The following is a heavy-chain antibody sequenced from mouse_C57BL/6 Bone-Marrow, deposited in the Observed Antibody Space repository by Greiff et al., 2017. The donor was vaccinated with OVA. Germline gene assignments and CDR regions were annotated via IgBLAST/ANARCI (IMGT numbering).Heavy chain of an antibody. CDR3: TRREIYYDYVWAMDY. D-gene: IGHD2-4*01. V-gene: IGHV1-5*01. CDR1: GYTFTSYW. Sequence: VQLQQSGTVLARPGASVKMSCKTSGYTFTSYWMHWVKQRPGQGLEWIGAIYPGNSDTSYNQKFKGKAKLTAVTSASTAYMELSSLTNEDSAVYYCTRREIYYDYVWAMDYWGQGTSVTVSS. CDR2: IYPGNSDT. J-gene: IGHJ4*01.